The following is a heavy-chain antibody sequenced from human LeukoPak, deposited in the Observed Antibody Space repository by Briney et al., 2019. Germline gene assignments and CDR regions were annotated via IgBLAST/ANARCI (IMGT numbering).Heavy chain of an antibody. Sequence: GGSLRLSCAASGFTFSSYGMHWVRQAPGKGLEWVAFIRYDGSNKYYADSVKGRFTISRDNSKNTLYLQMNSLRAEGTAVYYCAKSSGSGRGYYYYYMDVWGKGTTVTVSS. CDR3: AKSSGSGRGYYYYYMDV. V-gene: IGHV3-30*02. CDR1: GFTFSSYG. D-gene: IGHD3-10*01. CDR2: IRYDGSNK. J-gene: IGHJ6*03.